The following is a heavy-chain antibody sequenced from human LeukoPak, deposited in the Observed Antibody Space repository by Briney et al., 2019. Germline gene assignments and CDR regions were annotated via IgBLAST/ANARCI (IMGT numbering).Heavy chain of an antibody. CDR1: GGSISSYY. J-gene: IGHJ4*02. Sequence: SETLSLTCTVSGGSISSYYWSWIRQPPGKGLEWIGYIYYSGSTNYNPSLKSRATTSVDTSKNQFSLKLSSVTAADTAVYYCASTVLVWGSYPDCFDYWGQGTLVTVSS. V-gene: IGHV4-59*01. D-gene: IGHD3-16*02. CDR3: ASTVLVWGSYPDCFDY. CDR2: IYYSGST.